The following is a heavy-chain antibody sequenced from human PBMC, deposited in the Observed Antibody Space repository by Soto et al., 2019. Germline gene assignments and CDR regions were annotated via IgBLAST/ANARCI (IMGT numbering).Heavy chain of an antibody. Sequence: SETLSLTCTVSGGSISSYYWSWIRQPAGKGLEWIGRIYTSGSTNYNPSLKSRVTMSVDTSKNQSSPKLSSVTAADTAVYYCARARSGRGSGSQFLLDYWGQGTLVTVSS. CDR2: IYTSGST. D-gene: IGHD3-10*01. CDR3: ARARSGRGSGSQFLLDY. V-gene: IGHV4-4*07. CDR1: GGSISSYY. J-gene: IGHJ4*02.